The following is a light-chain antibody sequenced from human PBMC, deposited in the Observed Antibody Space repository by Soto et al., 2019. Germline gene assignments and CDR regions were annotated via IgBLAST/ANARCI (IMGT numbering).Light chain of an antibody. J-gene: IGKJ1*01. CDR1: QSVSSVY. Sequence: EIVLTQSPGTLSLSPGERATLSCRASQSVSSVYFAWYQQKRGQAPRLLIYGVSSRATGIPDRFSGGGSGTDFTLTISRLEPEDSAVYCCEQYGSSPRTFGQGTKVDIK. CDR2: GVS. CDR3: EQYGSSPRT. V-gene: IGKV3-20*01.